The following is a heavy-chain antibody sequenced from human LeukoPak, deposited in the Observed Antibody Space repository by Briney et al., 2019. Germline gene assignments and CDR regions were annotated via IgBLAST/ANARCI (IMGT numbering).Heavy chain of an antibody. Sequence: SETLSLTCSVSGYSISSAYYWGWIRQPPGKGLEWIATIHYSGSTYYNPSLKSRVTISLDTSKNQFSLKLNSVTAADTAVYYCARHLRYYYYMDVWGKGTTVTISS. D-gene: IGHD3-16*01. CDR3: ARHLRYYYYMDV. V-gene: IGHV4-38-2*02. J-gene: IGHJ6*03. CDR1: GYSISSAYY. CDR2: IHYSGST.